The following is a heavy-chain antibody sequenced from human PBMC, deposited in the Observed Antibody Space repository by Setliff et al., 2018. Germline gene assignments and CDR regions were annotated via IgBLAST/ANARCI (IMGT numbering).Heavy chain of an antibody. CDR1: GFTFSSYG. J-gene: IGHJ4*02. CDR3: ARDGGEY. CDR2: ISWTSGIV. V-gene: IGHV3-48*04. Sequence: GGSLRLSCAASGFTFSSYGMHWVRQAPGKGLEWVSGISWTSGIVAYADSVKGRFTISRDNAKNSLYLQMNSLRAEDTAVYYCARDGGEYWGQGTLVTVSS. D-gene: IGHD3-16*01.